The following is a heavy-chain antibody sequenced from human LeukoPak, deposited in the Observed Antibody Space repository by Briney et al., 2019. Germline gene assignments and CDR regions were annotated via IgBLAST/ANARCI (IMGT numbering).Heavy chain of an antibody. J-gene: IGHJ6*02. CDR2: ISDSGGST. CDR3: VRGYSFGPYGMDV. CDR1: GFTFSSFA. D-gene: IGHD2-15*01. Sequence: GGSLRLSCTASGFTFSSFAMHWVRQAPGKGLEYVSAISDSGGSTYYADSVKGRFTISRDNSKNTLYLQMSSLRAEDTAVYFCVRGYSFGPYGMDVWGQGTTVTVSS. V-gene: IGHV3-64D*09.